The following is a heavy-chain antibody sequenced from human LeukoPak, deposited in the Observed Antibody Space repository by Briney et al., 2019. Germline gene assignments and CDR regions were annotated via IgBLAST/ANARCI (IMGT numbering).Heavy chain of an antibody. V-gene: IGHV3-53*01. J-gene: IGHJ4*02. CDR2: IYSGGST. D-gene: IGHD6-6*01. CDR1: GFTVSNNF. CDR3: AKPPPSSSSPRYFDY. Sequence: PGGSLRLSCAASGFTVSNNFMSWVRQAPGKGLEWVSVIYSGGSTYYADSVKGRFTISRDNSKNTLYLQMNSLRAEDTAVYYCAKPPPSSSSPRYFDYWGQGTLVTVSS.